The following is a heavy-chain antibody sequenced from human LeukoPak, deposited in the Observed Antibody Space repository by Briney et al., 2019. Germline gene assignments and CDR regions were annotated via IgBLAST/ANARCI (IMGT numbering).Heavy chain of an antibody. J-gene: IGHJ4*02. CDR1: GLTLSSYS. CDR2: ITSSSSYI. D-gene: IGHD5-24*01. Sequence: GGSLRLSCAASGLTLSSYSMNWVRQAPGQGLEWVSSITSSSSYIYYADSVKGRFTISRDNARNSVYLQMNSLRAEDTAVYYCAREGDGYNSPIDYWGQGTPVTVSS. CDR3: AREGDGYNSPIDY. V-gene: IGHV3-21*01.